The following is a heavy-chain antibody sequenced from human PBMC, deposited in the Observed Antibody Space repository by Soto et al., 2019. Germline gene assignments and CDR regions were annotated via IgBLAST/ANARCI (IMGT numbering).Heavy chain of an antibody. D-gene: IGHD3-16*02. CDR2: ISYDGSNK. V-gene: IGHV3-30-3*01. J-gene: IGHJ4*02. Sequence: GGSLRLSCAASGFTFSSYAMHWVRQAPGKGLEWVAVISYDGSNKYYADSVKGRFTISRDNSKNTLYLQMNSLRAEDTAAYYCARDSYYDYVWGSYRPPGYWGQGTLVTVSS. CDR1: GFTFSSYA. CDR3: ARDSYYDYVWGSYRPPGY.